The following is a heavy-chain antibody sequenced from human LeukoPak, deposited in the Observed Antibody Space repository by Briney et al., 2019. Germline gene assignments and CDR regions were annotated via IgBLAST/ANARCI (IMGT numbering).Heavy chain of an antibody. V-gene: IGHV3-9*01. J-gene: IGHJ4*02. Sequence: GGSLRLSCAASGFTFSSYAMHWVRQAPGKGLEWVSGISWNSGSIGYADSVKGRFTISRDNAKNSLYLQMNSLRAEDTALYYCAKVLIPATAQTPFDYWGQGTLVTVSS. CDR3: AKVLIPATAQTPFDY. D-gene: IGHD2-2*01. CDR2: ISWNSGSI. CDR1: GFTFSSYA.